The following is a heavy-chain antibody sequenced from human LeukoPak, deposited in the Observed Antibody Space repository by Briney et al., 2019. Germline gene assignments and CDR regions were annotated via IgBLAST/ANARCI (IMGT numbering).Heavy chain of an antibody. V-gene: IGHV4-31*03. CDR2: IYYSGST. CDR1: GGSISSGGYY. CDR3: ARHLYSGSYPYYFDY. D-gene: IGHD1-26*01. Sequence: SETLSLTCTVSGGSISSGGYYWSWIRQHPGKGLEWIGYIYYSGSTYHNPSLKSRVTISVDTSKNQFSLKLSSVTAADTTVYYCARHLYSGSYPYYFDYWGQGTLVTVSS. J-gene: IGHJ4*02.